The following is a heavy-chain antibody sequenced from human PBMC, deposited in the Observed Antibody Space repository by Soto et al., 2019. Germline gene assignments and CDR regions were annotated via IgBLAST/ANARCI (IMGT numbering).Heavy chain of an antibody. CDR3: ARVKEQWLVSDY. D-gene: IGHD6-19*01. J-gene: IGHJ4*02. Sequence: GWSLRLSCAASGFTFSSYSMNWVRQAPGKGLEWVSSISSSSSYIYYADSVKGRFTISRDNAKNSLYLQMNSLRAEDTAVYYCARVKEQWLVSDYWGQGTMVIVSS. CDR2: ISSSSSYI. V-gene: IGHV3-21*01. CDR1: GFTFSSYS.